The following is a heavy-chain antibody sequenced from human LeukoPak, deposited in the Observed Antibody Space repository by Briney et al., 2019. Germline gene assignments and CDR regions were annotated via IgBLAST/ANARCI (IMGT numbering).Heavy chain of an antibody. Sequence: GASVKVSCKASGYTFTSYYMHWVRQAPGQGLEWMGLINPSGSSTSYAQKFQGRLSLTRDMSTSTDYMELSSLRSEDTAVYYCARDNSVGDTAWWFDPWDQGTLVTVSS. CDR3: ARDNSVGDTAWWFDP. D-gene: IGHD1-26*01. J-gene: IGHJ5*02. CDR2: INPSGSST. V-gene: IGHV1-46*01. CDR1: GYTFTSYY.